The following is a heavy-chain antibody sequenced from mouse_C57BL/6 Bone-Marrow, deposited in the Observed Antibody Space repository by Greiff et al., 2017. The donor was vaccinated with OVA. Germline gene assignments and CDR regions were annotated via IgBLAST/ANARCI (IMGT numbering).Heavy chain of an antibody. CDR3: ARNGYGSYWYFDV. V-gene: IGHV1-53*01. Sequence: VQLKQPGTELVKPGASVKLSCKASGYTFTSYWMHWVKQRPGQGLEWIGNINPSNGGTNYNEKFKSKATLTVDKSSSTAYMQLSSLTSEDSAVYYCARNGYGSYWYFDVWGTGTTVTVSS. D-gene: IGHD1-1*01. CDR1: GYTFTSYW. CDR2: INPSNGGT. J-gene: IGHJ1*03.